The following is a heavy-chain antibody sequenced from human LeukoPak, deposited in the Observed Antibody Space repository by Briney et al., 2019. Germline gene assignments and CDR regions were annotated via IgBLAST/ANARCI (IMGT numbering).Heavy chain of an antibody. J-gene: IGHJ4*02. CDR1: GFTFADYG. D-gene: IGHD3-3*01. CDR3: ARFWSGYYPFDY. CDR2: INWNGGST. V-gene: IGHV3-20*04. Sequence: GSLILSCAASGFTFADYGMSWVRQAPGKGLEWVSCINWNGGSTGYADSVKGRFTISRDNAKNSLYLQMNSLRAEDTALYYCARFWSGYYPFDYWGQGTLVTVSS.